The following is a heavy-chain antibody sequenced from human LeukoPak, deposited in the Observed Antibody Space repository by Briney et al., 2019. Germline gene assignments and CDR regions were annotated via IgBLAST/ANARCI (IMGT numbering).Heavy chain of an antibody. CDR2: IYTSRST. D-gene: IGHD6-19*01. V-gene: IGHV4-4*07. Sequence: ASETLSLTCTVSGGSISSYYWSWIRQPAGKGLEWIGHIYTSRSTNYNPSLKSRVTISVDTSKNQFSLKLNSVTAADTAVYYCARAQDAVAGEFDYWGQGTLVTVSS. J-gene: IGHJ4*02. CDR1: GGSISSYY. CDR3: ARAQDAVAGEFDY.